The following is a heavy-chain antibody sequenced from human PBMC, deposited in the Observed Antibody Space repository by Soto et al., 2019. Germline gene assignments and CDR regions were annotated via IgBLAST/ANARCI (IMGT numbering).Heavy chain of an antibody. J-gene: IGHJ4*02. CDR3: PRVDSSGRYSAY. CDR1: GFTFSSYW. CDR2: IKQGGSEK. D-gene: IGHD6-19*01. V-gene: IGHV3-7*05. Sequence: PGGSLRLSCAASGFTFSSYWMSWVRQAPGKGLEGVANIKQGGSEKYYVDSVKGRFTISRDNAKNSLYLQMTSLRAEDTAVYYGPRVDSSGRYSAYWGQGTLVTVSS.